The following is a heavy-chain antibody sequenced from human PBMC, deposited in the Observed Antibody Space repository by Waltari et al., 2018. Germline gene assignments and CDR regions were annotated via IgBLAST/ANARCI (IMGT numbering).Heavy chain of an antibody. D-gene: IGHD2-2*01. CDR2: IDYSGRT. CDR1: GGSISSSSYY. V-gene: IGHV4-39*01. Sequence: QLQLQESGPGLVKPSETLSLTCTVSGGSISSSSYYWGWIRQPPGKGLEWIGSIDYSGRTYYNPSLKSRVTISVDTSKNQFSLKLSSVTAADTAVYYCASQETYCSSTSCYEGFDYWGQGTLVTVSS. J-gene: IGHJ4*02. CDR3: ASQETYCSSTSCYEGFDY.